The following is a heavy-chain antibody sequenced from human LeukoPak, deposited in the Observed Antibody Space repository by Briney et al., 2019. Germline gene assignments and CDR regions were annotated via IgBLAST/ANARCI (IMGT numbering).Heavy chain of an antibody. CDR2: ISGSGGST. CDR1: GFTFSRYA. D-gene: IGHD1-26*01. Sequence: GGSLRLSCAASGFTFSRYAMSWVRQAPGKGLEWVSAISGSGGSTYYADSVKGRFTISRDNSKNTLYLQMNSLRAEDTVVYYCAKERRGEIVGADFDYWGQGTLVTVSS. V-gene: IGHV3-23*01. J-gene: IGHJ4*02. CDR3: AKERRGEIVGADFDY.